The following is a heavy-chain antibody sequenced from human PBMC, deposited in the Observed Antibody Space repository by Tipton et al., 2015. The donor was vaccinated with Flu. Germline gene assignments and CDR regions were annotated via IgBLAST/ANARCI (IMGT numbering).Heavy chain of an antibody. D-gene: IGHD3-3*01. CDR2: MNPNSGNT. J-gene: IGHJ5*02. Sequence: QVQLVQSGAEVKKPGASVKVSCKASGYTFTSYDINWVRQATGQGLEWMGWMNPNSGNTGYAQKFQGRVTVTRNTSISTAYMELSSLRSEDTAVYYCARLGYDFWSGYSNWFDPWGQGTLVTVSS. V-gene: IGHV1-8*01. CDR1: GYTFTSYD. CDR3: ARLGYDFWSGYSNWFDP.